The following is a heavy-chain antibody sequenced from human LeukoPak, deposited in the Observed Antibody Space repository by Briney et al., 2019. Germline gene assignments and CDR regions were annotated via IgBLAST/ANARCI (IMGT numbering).Heavy chain of an antibody. V-gene: IGHV4-31*03. CDR2: IYYSGST. Sequence: SETLSLTCTVSGDSIDSYYWSWIRQHPGKGLEWIGYIYYSGSTYYNPSLKSRVTISVDTSKNQFSLKLSSVTAADTAVYYCARGYCSSTSCYESFGYFDYWGQGTLVTVSS. J-gene: IGHJ4*02. CDR1: GDSIDSYY. CDR3: ARGYCSSTSCYESFGYFDY. D-gene: IGHD2-2*01.